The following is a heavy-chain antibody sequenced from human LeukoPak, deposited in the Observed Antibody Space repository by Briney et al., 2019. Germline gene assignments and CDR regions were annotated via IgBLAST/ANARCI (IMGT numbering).Heavy chain of an antibody. CDR1: GFAFSSST. Sequence: GGSLRLSCAASGFAFSSSTMNWVCQAPGKGLEFVSSIGGSGTNTHYADSAKGRFTISRDNAKNSLYLQMNSLRAEDTAVYYCLRGDVRDYWGHGALVTVSS. CDR3: LRGDVRDY. CDR2: IGGSGTNT. J-gene: IGHJ4*01. D-gene: IGHD2-21*01. V-gene: IGHV3-21*01.